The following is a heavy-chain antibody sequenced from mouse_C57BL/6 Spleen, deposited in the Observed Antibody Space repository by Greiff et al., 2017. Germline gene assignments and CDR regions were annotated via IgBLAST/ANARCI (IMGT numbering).Heavy chain of an antibody. CDR1: GYTFTDYY. V-gene: IGHV1-76*01. J-gene: IGHJ4*01. CDR2: IYPGSGNT. Sequence: VQLQQSGAELVRPGASVKLSCKASGYTFTDYYINWVKQRPGQGLEWIARIYPGSGNTYYNEKFKGKATLTAEKSSSTAYMQLSSLTSEDSAVYFCARWLRRDAMDYWGQGTSVTVSS. CDR3: ARWLRRDAMDY. D-gene: IGHD2-2*01.